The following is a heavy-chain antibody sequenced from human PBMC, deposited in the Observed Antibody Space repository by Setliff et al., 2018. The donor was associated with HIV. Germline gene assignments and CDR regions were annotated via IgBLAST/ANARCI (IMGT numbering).Heavy chain of an antibody. CDR3: ARSSYCSGGSCSTFAY. D-gene: IGHD2-15*01. J-gene: IGHJ4*02. V-gene: IGHV4-4*02. Sequence: SETLSLTCAVSGGSISSSDWWTWVRQPPGRGLEWIGEIHHSGRTNYNPSLKSRVTISVYQSENQFSLRLSSVTAADTAVYYCARSSYCSGGSCSTFAYWGQGTLVTVS. CDR1: GGSISSSDW. CDR2: IHHSGRT.